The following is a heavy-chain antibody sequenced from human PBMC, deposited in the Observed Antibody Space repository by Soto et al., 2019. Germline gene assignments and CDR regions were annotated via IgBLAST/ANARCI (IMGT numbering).Heavy chain of an antibody. J-gene: IGHJ1*01. Sequence: EVQLLESGGGLEPPGGSLRLSCVTSGFTFTSYGMSWVRQAPGKGLEWVSAISGSSGTYYPDSVKGRFTISRDNSRSTLYLQMNSLRAEDTAVYYCATYGGDSGGYEYFQRWGQGCLVTVSS. CDR2: ISGSSGT. V-gene: IGHV3-23*01. CDR1: GFTFTSYG. D-gene: IGHD4-17*01. CDR3: ATYGGDSGGYEYFQR.